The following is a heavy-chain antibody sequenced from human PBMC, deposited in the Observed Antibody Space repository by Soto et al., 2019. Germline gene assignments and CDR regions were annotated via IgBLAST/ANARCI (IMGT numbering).Heavy chain of an antibody. V-gene: IGHV1-69*13. CDR3: AGGDDSSGYLDY. D-gene: IGHD3-22*01. J-gene: IGHJ4*02. Sequence: SVKVSCKASGGTFSSYAISLVRQAPGQGLEWMGGIIPIFGTANYAQKFQGRVTITADESTSTAYMELSSLRSEDTAVYYCAGGDDSSGYLDYWGQGTLVTVSS. CDR2: IIPIFGTA. CDR1: GGTFSSYA.